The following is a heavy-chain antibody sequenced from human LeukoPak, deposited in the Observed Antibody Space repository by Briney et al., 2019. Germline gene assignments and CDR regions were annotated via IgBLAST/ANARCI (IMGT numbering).Heavy chain of an antibody. V-gene: IGHV4-39*07. CDR3: ASISSSPKGDY. J-gene: IGHJ4*02. D-gene: IGHD2-2*01. CDR1: GGSISSSSYY. Sequence: SETLSLTCTVSGGSISSSSYYWGWIRQPPGKGLEWIGSIYYSGSTYYNPSLKSRVTISVDTSKNQFSLKLSSVTAADTAVYYCASISSSPKGDYWGQGTLVTVSS. CDR2: IYYSGST.